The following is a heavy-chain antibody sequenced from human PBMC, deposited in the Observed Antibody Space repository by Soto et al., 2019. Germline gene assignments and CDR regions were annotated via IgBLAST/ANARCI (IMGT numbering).Heavy chain of an antibody. CDR3: ARVQEVEPPANNFFDS. D-gene: IGHD2-2*01. CDR2: ISTYNGNT. Sequence: QVRLVQSGAEVKMPGASVKVSCKASGYTFTSSVISWLRQAPGQGLEWMGWISTYNGNTNYAQKFQGRLTMTTDTSTTTAYMELRSLRSDDTAVYSCARVQEVEPPANNFFDSWGQGTLVTVSS. V-gene: IGHV1-18*01. CDR1: GYTFTSSV. J-gene: IGHJ5*01.